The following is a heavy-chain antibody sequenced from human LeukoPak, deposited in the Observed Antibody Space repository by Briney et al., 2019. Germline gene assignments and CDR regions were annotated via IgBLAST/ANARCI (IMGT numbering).Heavy chain of an antibody. CDR1: GGSISSYY. Sequence: SETLSLTCTVSGGSISSYYWSWIRQPPGKGLEWIGYIYYSGSTNYNPSLKSRVTISVDTSKNQFSLKLSSVSAADTAVYYCARATIEYSSSSVYFDYWGQGTLVTVSS. CDR2: IYYSGST. V-gene: IGHV4-59*01. J-gene: IGHJ4*02. CDR3: ARATIEYSSSSVYFDY. D-gene: IGHD6-6*01.